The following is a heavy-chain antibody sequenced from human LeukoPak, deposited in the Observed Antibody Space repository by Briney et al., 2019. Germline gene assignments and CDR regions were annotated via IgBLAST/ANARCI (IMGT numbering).Heavy chain of an antibody. CDR1: GGSISSSSYY. CDR2: IYYSGST. CDR3: ARQYYYDSSGYYGWFDP. J-gene: IGHJ5*02. V-gene: IGHV4-39*01. Sequence: SETLSLTCTVSGGSISSSSYYWGWIRQPPGKGLEWIGSIYYSGSTCYNPSLKSRVTISVDTSKNQFSLKLSSVTAADTAVYYCARQYYYDSSGYYGWFDPWGQGTLVTVSS. D-gene: IGHD3-22*01.